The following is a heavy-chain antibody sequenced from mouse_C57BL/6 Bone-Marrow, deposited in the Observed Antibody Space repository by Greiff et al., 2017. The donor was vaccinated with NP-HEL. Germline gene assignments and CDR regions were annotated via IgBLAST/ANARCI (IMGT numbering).Heavy chain of an antibody. CDR2: ISSGGSYT. CDR1: GFTFSSYG. J-gene: IGHJ3*01. V-gene: IGHV5-6*01. CDR3: ARHETVYGNSVAY. D-gene: IGHD2-1*01. Sequence: EVMLVESGGDLVKPGGSLKLSCAASGFTFSSYGMSWVRQTPDKRLEWVATISSGGSYTYYPDSVKGRFTISRDNAKNTLYLQMSSLKSEDTAMYYCARHETVYGNSVAYWGQGTLVTVSA.